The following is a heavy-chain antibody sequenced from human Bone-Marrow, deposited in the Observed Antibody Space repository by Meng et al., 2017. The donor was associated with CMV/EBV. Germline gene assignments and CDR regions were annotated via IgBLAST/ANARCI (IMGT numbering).Heavy chain of an antibody. V-gene: IGHV1-8*01. D-gene: IGHD1-7*01. J-gene: IGHJ4*02. CDR1: GSTFTSYV. Sequence: ASGSTFTSYVINLVRQATGQGLEWMGWMNPNSGNTGYAQKFQGRVTMTRNTSISTAYMELSSLRSEDTAVYYCASSITGTPTSPFDYWGQGTLVTVSS. CDR2: MNPNSGNT. CDR3: ASSITGTPTSPFDY.